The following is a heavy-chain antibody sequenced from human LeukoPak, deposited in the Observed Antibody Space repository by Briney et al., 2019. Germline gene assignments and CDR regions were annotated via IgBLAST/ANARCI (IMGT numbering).Heavy chain of an antibody. Sequence: SETLSLTCTVSDGSISPSFWSWIRQPPGKGLEWIGSIYYSGSTYYNPSLKSRVTISVDTSKNQFSLKLSSVTAADTAVYYCARDKTGSGSYQGYRGQGTLVTVSS. D-gene: IGHD1-26*01. CDR3: ARDKTGSGSYQGY. V-gene: IGHV4-59*12. CDR2: IYYSGST. J-gene: IGHJ4*02. CDR1: DGSISPSF.